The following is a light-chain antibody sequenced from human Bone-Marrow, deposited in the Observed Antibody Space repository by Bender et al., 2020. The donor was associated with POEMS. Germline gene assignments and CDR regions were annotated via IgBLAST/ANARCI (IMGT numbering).Light chain of an antibody. CDR3: AVCDDRLNGCV. CDR1: SSNIGAHA. Sequence: QSVLTQPPSASGTPGQRVTISCSGGSSNIGAHAVNWYQHLPGTAPKLLIYSSHRRPSEVPDRFSGFRSGTSASLAINGLQSEDEADYYCAVCDDRLNGCVFCGGTKLTVL. J-gene: IGLJ3*02. CDR2: SSH. V-gene: IGLV1-44*01.